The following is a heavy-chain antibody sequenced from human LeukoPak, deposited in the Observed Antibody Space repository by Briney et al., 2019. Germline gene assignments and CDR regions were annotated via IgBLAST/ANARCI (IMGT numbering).Heavy chain of an antibody. V-gene: IGHV1-8*01. CDR3: ARGELTYYYDSSGVDY. Sequence: GASVKVSCTASGYTFTSYDINWVRQATGQGLEWMGWMNPNSGNTGYAQKFQGRVTMTRNTSISTAYMELSSPRSEDTAVYYCARGELTYYYDSSGVDYWGQGTLVTVSS. CDR1: GYTFTSYD. D-gene: IGHD3-22*01. CDR2: MNPNSGNT. J-gene: IGHJ4*02.